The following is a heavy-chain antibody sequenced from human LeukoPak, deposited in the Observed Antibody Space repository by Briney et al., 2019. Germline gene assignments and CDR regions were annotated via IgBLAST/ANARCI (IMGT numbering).Heavy chain of an antibody. CDR2: IYYSGSTNNIYYSGST. V-gene: IGHV4-59*01. CDR1: GGSISSYY. Sequence: SETLSLNCTISGGSISSYYWSWIRQPPGKGLEWIGYIYYSGSTNNIYYSGSTKYNPSLKSRVTISVDTSKNQFSLKLGSVTAADTAVYYCARHKGGSFDLWGRGTLVTVSS. CDR3: ARHKGGSFDL. J-gene: IGHJ2*01. D-gene: IGHD3-10*01.